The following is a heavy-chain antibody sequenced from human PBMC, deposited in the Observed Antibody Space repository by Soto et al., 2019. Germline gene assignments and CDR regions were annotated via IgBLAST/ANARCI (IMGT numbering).Heavy chain of an antibody. Sequence: PGGSLRLSCAASGFTFSSYSMNWVRQAPGKGLEWVSSISSSSSYIYYADSVKGRFTISRDNAKNSLYLQMNSLRAEDTAVYYCARSNSSGWAFDYWGQGTLVTVSS. V-gene: IGHV3-21*01. CDR2: ISSSSSYI. CDR3: ARSNSSGWAFDY. D-gene: IGHD6-19*01. J-gene: IGHJ4*02. CDR1: GFTFSSYS.